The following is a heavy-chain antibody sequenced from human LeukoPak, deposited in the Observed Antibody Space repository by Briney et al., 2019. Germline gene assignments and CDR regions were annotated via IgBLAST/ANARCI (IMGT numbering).Heavy chain of an antibody. D-gene: IGHD3-10*01. CDR1: GGSIRGYY. Sequence: SETLSLTCNVSGGSIRGYYWSWIRQPPGKGLEWIGYIYSSGSTNYNPSLKSRVTMSVDTSKYQFSLKVNSVTAADTAVYYCARVYDSGSQAYFYYMDVWGKGTTVTISS. CDR3: ARVYDSGSQAYFYYMDV. CDR2: IYSSGST. J-gene: IGHJ6*03. V-gene: IGHV4-59*01.